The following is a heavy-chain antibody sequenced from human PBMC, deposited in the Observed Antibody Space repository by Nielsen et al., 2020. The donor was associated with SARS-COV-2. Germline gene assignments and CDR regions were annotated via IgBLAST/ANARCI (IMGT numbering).Heavy chain of an antibody. Sequence: LRLSCAVSGGSISSGGYSWSWIRQPPGKGLEWIGYIYHSGSTYYNPSLKSRVTISVDRSKNQFSLKLSSVTAADTAVYYCARGGYDSSARYYYYGMDVWGQGTTVTVSS. V-gene: IGHV4-30-2*01. J-gene: IGHJ6*02. CDR2: IYHSGST. CDR1: GGSISSGGYS. D-gene: IGHD3-22*01. CDR3: ARGGYDSSARYYYYGMDV.